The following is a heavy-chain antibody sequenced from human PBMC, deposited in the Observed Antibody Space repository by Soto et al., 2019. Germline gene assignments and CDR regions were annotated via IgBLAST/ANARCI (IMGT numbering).Heavy chain of an antibody. J-gene: IGHJ3*02. CDR2: IVVGSGKT. CDR3: AADPDTGYCYDSSATNDAFDI. CDR1: GFTFTSSA. D-gene: IGHD3-22*01. V-gene: IGHV1-58*01. Sequence: RASVKVSCKASGFTFTSSAVQWVRQARGQRLEWIGWIVVGSGKTNYAQKFQERVTITRDMSTSTAYMELSSLRSEDTAVYYCAADPDTGYCYDSSATNDAFDIWGQGTMVTVSS.